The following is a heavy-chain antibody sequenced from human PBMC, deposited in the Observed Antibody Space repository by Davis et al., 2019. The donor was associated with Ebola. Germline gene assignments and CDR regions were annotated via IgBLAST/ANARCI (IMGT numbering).Heavy chain of an antibody. J-gene: IGHJ6*02. V-gene: IGHV3-33*01. CDR3: YGDGPPDV. D-gene: IGHD4-17*01. CDR2: IWYDGSNK. CDR1: SFTFRSYG. Sequence: GESLKISCATSSFTFRSYGMHWVRQAPGKGLEWVAVIWYDGSNKYYVDSVKGRFTISRDNSKNTLYLQMNSLRAEDTAVYYCYGDGPPDVWGQGTTVTVSS.